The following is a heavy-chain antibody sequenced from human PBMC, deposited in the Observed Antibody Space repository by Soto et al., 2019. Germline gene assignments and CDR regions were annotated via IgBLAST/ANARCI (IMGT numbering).Heavy chain of an antibody. CDR3: VKDTPAWRQVWGYDY. D-gene: IGHD5-18*01. J-gene: IGHJ4*02. Sequence: PGGSLRLSCVASGFTFSAYAMGWVRQPPGKGLEWVSSIGVSDGYTYHADSVKGRFTISRDNSENTLYLQMNGLRVEDTAVYYCVKDTPAWRQVWGYDYWGQRALVTVSS. CDR1: GFTFSAYA. CDR2: IGVSDGYT. V-gene: IGHV3-23*01.